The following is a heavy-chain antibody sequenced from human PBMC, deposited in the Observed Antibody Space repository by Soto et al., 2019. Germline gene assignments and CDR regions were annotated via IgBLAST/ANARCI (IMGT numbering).Heavy chain of an antibody. CDR1: GYSFSSYW. J-gene: IGHJ6*02. CDR3: ARGRKYSSGWTRRTTPGLNGMDG. CDR2: IYPGDSDT. V-gene: IGHV5-51*01. D-gene: IGHD6-19*01. Sequence: GESLKISCKDSGYSFSSYWIGWVRQMPGKGLEWMGIIYPGDSDTRYSPSFQGQVTISADKSISTAYLQWSSLKASDTAMYYCARGRKYSSGWTRRTTPGLNGMDGRCQGTTVTVSS.